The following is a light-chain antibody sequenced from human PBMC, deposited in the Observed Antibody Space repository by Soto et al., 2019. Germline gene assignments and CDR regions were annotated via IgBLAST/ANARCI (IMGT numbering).Light chain of an antibody. CDR1: QDIGDW. CDR2: RVS. Sequence: DDRLTQSPSTLSASVGDRVTISCRASQDIGDWLAWYQQKPGKAPKLLIHRVSRLQSGVPVRFSGSGSETEFTLTINCLPPDDFATYYCQRYNSHLFFFGPGTKVQSK. J-gene: IGKJ3*01. CDR3: QRYNSHLFF. V-gene: IGKV1-5*03.